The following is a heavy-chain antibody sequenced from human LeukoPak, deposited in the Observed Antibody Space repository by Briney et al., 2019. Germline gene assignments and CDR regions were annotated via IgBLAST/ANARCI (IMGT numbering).Heavy chain of an antibody. D-gene: IGHD6-13*01. J-gene: IGHJ4*02. CDR1: GFTFSSYS. Sequence: GSLRLSCAASGFTFSSYSMNWVRQAPGKGLEWIGEINHSGSTNYNPSLKSRVTISVDTSKNQFSLKLSSVTAADTAVYYCARRAAGTWSSQMYYFDYWGQGTLVTVSS. V-gene: IGHV4-34*01. CDR3: ARRAAGTWSSQMYYFDY. CDR2: INHSGST.